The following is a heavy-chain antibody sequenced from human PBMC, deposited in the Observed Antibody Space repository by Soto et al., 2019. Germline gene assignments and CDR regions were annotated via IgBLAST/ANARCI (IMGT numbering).Heavy chain of an antibody. D-gene: IGHD5-18*01. CDR1: GVTLSSYA. Sequence: VKVSCKASGVTLSSYAISWVRQAPGQGLEWMGGIIPIFGTANYAQKFQGRVTITADESTSTAYMELSSLRSEDTAVYYCARVLLRGYTIQYYFDYWGQGTLVTVS. J-gene: IGHJ4*02. CDR2: IIPIFGTA. V-gene: IGHV1-69*01. CDR3: ARVLLRGYTIQYYFDY.